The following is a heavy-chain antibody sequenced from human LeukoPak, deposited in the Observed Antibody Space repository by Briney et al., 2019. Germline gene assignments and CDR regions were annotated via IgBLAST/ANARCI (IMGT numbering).Heavy chain of an antibody. CDR3: AKDDPKAYFDY. J-gene: IGHJ4*02. CDR1: GFTFNSYG. CDR2: IRSDGSTK. Sequence: GGSLRLSCAASGFTFNSYGMDWVRQAPGKGLEWVAFIRSDGSTKYYADSVKGRFTISRDNSKNTLYLQMNSLRAEDTAVYYCAKDDPKAYFDYWGQGNPVTVSS. V-gene: IGHV3-30*02.